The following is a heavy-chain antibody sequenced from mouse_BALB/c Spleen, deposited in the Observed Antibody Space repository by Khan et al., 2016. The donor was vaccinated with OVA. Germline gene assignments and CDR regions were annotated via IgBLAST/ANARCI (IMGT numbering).Heavy chain of an antibody. CDR3: ARDRQLGGFAY. J-gene: IGHJ3*01. D-gene: IGHD3-3*01. V-gene: IGHV2-6-7*01. CDR2: IWGGGST. CDR1: GFSLNDFR. Sequence: QVQLQQSGPGLAAPSQSLSITCSVSGFSLNDFRVNWVRQPTGEGLEWLGMIWGGGSTNYNSALNSRLSISKDKSKSQVFLKMNSLQTDDTARYXCARDRQLGGFAYWGQGTLVTVSA.